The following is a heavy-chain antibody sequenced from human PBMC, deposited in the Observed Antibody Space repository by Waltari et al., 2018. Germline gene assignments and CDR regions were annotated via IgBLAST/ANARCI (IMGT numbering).Heavy chain of an antibody. J-gene: IGHJ3*02. CDR1: GFSLGVFY. CDR3: ARDFRNGASDI. D-gene: IGHD1-1*01. V-gene: IGHV3-11*04. CDR2: ISGSGTSM. Sequence: QVQLVESGGGLVKHGESLRLSCTAAGFSLGVFYFTVIRQAPGKGLEWISYISGSGTSMYNADSVKGRFAVSRDNARDSLYLQMDSLRPDDTAVYYCARDFRNGASDIWGRGTMVTVAS.